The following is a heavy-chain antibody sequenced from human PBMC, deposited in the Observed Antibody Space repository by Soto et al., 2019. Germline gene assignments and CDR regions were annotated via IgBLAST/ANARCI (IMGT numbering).Heavy chain of an antibody. J-gene: IGHJ6*02. V-gene: IGHV4-4*02. Sequence: SETPPLTYAVSGDSISSSNWWSWVRQPPGKGLEWIGEIYHSGSTNYNPSLKSRVTISVDKSKNQFSLKLSSVTAADTAVYYCARLFSDYYYYGMDVWGQGTTVTVS. CDR1: GDSISSSNW. CDR2: IYHSGST. CDR3: ARLFSDYYYYGMDV. D-gene: IGHD3-3*02.